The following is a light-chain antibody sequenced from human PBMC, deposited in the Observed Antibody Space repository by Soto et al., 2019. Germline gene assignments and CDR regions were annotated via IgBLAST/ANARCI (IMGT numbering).Light chain of an antibody. CDR2: ATS. J-gene: IGKJ1*01. V-gene: IGKV1-39*01. CDR1: QSVSRF. CDR3: QQTHSAPRT. Sequence: DIQMTQSPSSLSASVGDGVTLTCRASQSVSRFLNWYQQKPGKAPHLVIIATSTLQEGVPSRFSGSGSGTDFTLTIRSVQPEDFATDDGQQTHSAPRTVGQGTKVDIK.